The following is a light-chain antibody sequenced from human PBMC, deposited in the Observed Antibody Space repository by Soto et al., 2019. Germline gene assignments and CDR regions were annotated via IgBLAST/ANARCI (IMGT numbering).Light chain of an antibody. CDR3: QQANSFPLT. CDR2: AAS. V-gene: IGKV1-12*01. CDR1: QDVNFW. J-gene: IGKJ4*01. Sequence: DIQMTQSPAFVSASVGDRVTITCRASQDVNFWLAWYQQRPGKAPNLLIFAASSLQSGVPSRFSGSGSGTEFTLTISSLQPEYFATYYCQQANSFPLTFGGGTRVEIK.